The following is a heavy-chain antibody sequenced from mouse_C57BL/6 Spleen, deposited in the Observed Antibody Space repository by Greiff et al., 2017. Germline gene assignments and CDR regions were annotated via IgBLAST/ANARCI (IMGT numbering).Heavy chain of an antibody. CDR1: GYAFTNYL. CDR2: INPGSGGT. V-gene: IGHV1-54*01. J-gene: IGHJ4*01. Sequence: QVQLQQSGAELVRPGTSVKVSCKASGYAFTNYLIEWVKQRPGQGLEWIGVINPGSGGTNYNEKFKGKATLTADKSSSTAYMQLSSLASEDSAVYSCARRGRAMDYWGQGTSVTVSS. CDR3: ARRGRAMDY.